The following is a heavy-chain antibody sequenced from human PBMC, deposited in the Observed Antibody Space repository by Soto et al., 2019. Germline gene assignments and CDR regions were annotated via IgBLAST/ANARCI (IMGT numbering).Heavy chain of an antibody. D-gene: IGHD3-10*01. CDR1: GYTFINYY. Sequence: QVQLVQSGAEVKKPGASVEVSCKASGYTFINYYIHWVRQAPGQGLEWMGIINPNGGSTTYAQNFHGRVTMTRDTSMSTVYMELNSLRSEDTAVYFCARDGWFSALRVPFGMDVWGQGTTVTVSS. J-gene: IGHJ6*02. CDR3: ARDGWFSALRVPFGMDV. CDR2: INPNGGST. V-gene: IGHV1-46*01.